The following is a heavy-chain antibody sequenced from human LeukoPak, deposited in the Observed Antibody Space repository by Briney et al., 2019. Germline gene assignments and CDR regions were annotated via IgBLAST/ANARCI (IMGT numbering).Heavy chain of an antibody. J-gene: IGHJ4*02. CDR3: ARSPHSCNWNPTAFDY. CDR1: GYTLTELS. D-gene: IGHD1-20*01. CDR2: FDPEDGET. V-gene: IGHV1-24*01. Sequence: ASVKVSCKVSGYTLTELSMHWVRQAPGKGLEWMGGFDPEDGETIYAQKFQGRVTMTEDTSTDTAYMELSSLRSEDTAVYYCARSPHSCNWNPTAFDYWGQGTPVTVSS.